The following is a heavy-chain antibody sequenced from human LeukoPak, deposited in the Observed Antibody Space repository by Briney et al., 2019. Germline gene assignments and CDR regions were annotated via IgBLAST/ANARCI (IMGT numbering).Heavy chain of an antibody. CDR3: ARDKQVGATLLDF. CDR1: EFSFSSYW. J-gene: IGHJ4*02. CDR2: IKQDGSEA. Sequence: GGSLRPSCVASEFSFSSYWMSWVRQAPGKGLEWVANIKQDGSEAYYVDSVKGRFIISRDNAKNSLYLEMNSLRVDDTAAYYCARDKQVGATLLDFWGQGTLVTVSS. V-gene: IGHV3-7*01. D-gene: IGHD1-26*01.